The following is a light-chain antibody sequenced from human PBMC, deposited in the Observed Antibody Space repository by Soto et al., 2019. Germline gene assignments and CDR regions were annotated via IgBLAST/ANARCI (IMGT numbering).Light chain of an antibody. J-gene: IGLJ7*01. V-gene: IGLV3-21*02. CDR1: NIGSYS. CDR3: QVWDSSSDHVV. CDR2: DDS. Sequence: SYELTQPPSVSVAPGQTARITCGGNNIGSYSVHWYQQKPGQAPVLVVYDDSDRPSGIPERFSGSNSGNTAALTISRVGAGDEADYYCQVWDSSSDHVVFGGGTQLTVL.